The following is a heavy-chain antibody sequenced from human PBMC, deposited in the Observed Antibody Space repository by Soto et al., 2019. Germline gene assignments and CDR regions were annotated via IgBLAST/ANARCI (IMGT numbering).Heavy chain of an antibody. J-gene: IGHJ4*02. CDR2: ICGSGGST. D-gene: IGHD3-10*01. Sequence: GGSLRLSCAASGFTFSSNSMSWVRQAPGKGLEWVSAICGSGGSTYYAVSLKGRFTISRDNSKNTLYLQMNSLRAEDTAVYYCAKTSRNMVRGVIIPLVEFEYWGQGTLVTVSS. CDR3: AKTSRNMVRGVIIPLVEFEY. CDR1: GFTFSSNS. V-gene: IGHV3-23*01.